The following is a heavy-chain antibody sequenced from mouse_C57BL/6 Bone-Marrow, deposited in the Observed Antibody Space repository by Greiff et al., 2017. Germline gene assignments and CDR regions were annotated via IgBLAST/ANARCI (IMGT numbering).Heavy chain of an antibody. D-gene: IGHD4-1*01. J-gene: IGHJ4*01. CDR1: GYTFTSYW. V-gene: IGHV1-64*01. CDR2: IHPNSGST. Sequence: QVQLQQPGAELVKPGASVKLSCKASGYTFTSYWMQWVKQRPGQGLEWIGMIHPNSGSTNYNEKFKSKATLTVDKSSSTAYMQLSSLTSEDSAVYYCAREGRWDGAMDYWGQGTSVTVSS. CDR3: AREGRWDGAMDY.